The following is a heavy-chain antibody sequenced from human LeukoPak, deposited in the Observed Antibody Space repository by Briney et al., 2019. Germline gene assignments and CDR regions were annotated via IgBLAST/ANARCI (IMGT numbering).Heavy chain of an antibody. Sequence: GSLSLSCAASGFTFSNYAMSWVRLAPGKGLEWVSTISGSGGNTYYADSVKGRFTISRANSKSTLYLQMNSLRAEDTAIYYCAKDVGGDWGDLLYFEYLRQGTLVTVSS. CDR2: ISGSGGNT. J-gene: IGHJ4*02. CDR3: AKDVGGDWGDLLYFEY. V-gene: IGHV3-23*01. D-gene: IGHD1-26*01. CDR1: GFTFSNYA.